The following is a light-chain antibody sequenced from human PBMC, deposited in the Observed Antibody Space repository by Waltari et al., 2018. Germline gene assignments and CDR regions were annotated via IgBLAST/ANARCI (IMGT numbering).Light chain of an antibody. CDR2: DVN. CDR1: SSDIGGYNY. CDR3: CSFAGSYTHWV. J-gene: IGLJ3*02. V-gene: IGLV2-11*01. Sequence: QAALTQPRSVSGSPGQSVTISCTGTSSDIGGYNYVSWYQQHPGTAPKLMIYDVNKRPSGFSDRFSGSKSGNTASLTISGLQAEDEADYYCCSFAGSYTHWVFGGGTRLTVL.